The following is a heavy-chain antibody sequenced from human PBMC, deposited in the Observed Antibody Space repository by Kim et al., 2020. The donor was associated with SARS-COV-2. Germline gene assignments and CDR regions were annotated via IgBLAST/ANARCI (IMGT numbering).Heavy chain of an antibody. J-gene: IGHJ3*01. Sequence: KPSLESRVIISEDMSKTQFSLHLSSVTAADTAVYYCARIGRYSTTIRAFDLWGHGTMVTVSA. D-gene: IGHD2-2*01. V-gene: IGHV4-30-2*05. CDR3: ARIGRYSTTIRAFDL.